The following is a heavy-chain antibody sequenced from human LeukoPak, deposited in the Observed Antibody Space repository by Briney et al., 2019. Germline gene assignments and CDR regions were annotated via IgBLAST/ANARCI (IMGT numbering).Heavy chain of an antibody. CDR1: GDTFSSNSAT. Sequence: QTLSLTCAISGDTFSSNSATWTWIRQSPSRGLEWLGRTYYRSKFYNEYAVSLKTCITINPDTSKIQCSLQLNSVTPEDTAVYFCARGSSSSSWFFDYWGQGTLVTVS. CDR3: ARGSSSSSWFFDY. V-gene: IGHV6-1*03. CDR2: TYYRSKFYN. D-gene: IGHD6-13*01. J-gene: IGHJ4*02.